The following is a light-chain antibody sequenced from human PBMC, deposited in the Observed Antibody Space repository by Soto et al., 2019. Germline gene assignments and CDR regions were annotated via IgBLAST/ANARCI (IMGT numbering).Light chain of an antibody. CDR2: DAS. CDR3: QQYNSYSLYT. Sequence: DIPMTQSPSTLSASVGDRVTITCRASQSISSWLAWYQQKPGKAPKLLIYDASSLESGVPSRFSGSGSGTEFTLTISSPQPDDFATYYCQQYNSYSLYTFGQGTKLEIK. J-gene: IGKJ2*01. V-gene: IGKV1-5*01. CDR1: QSISSW.